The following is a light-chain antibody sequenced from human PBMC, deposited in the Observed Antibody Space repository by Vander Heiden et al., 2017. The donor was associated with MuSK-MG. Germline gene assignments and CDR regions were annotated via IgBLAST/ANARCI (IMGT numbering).Light chain of an antibody. J-gene: IGKJ1*01. CDR2: WAS. V-gene: IGKV4-1*01. CDR3: HKNYNTPRT. CDR1: QSVLYSSNNKNY. Sequence: DFLVTQSPDPLAVSLCDSLTLHCQSSQSVLYSSNNKNYLGWYQQKPGQPPKLLIYWASTRGTAVTVRFSGSGTGTNFTLSISSLQAEDVAVCYWHKNYNTPRTFGQGTKVEI.